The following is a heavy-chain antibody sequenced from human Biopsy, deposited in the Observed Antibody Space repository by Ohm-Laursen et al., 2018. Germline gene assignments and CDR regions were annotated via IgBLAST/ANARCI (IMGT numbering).Heavy chain of an antibody. J-gene: IGHJ4*02. CDR1: GYTFTNYD. D-gene: IGHD6-13*01. CDR2: VNPNSGNT. CDR3: AREPFEQQLGPFDY. V-gene: IGHV1-8*01. Sequence: ASVKVSCKASGYTFTNYDINWVRQAPGQGPEWMGWVNPNSGNTGYAQKFQGRVATTRSTSISTAYMELSSLTSEDTAVYYCAREPFEQQLGPFDYWGQGALVIVCS.